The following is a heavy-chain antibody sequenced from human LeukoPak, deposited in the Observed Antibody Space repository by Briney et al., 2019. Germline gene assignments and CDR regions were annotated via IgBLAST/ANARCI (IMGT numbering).Heavy chain of an antibody. V-gene: IGHV1-2*04. CDR1: GYTFTGYY. CDR2: INPNSGGT. Sequence: EASVKVSCKASGYTFTGYYMHWVRQAPGQGLEWMGWINPNSGGTNYAQKFQGWVTMTRDTSISTAYMELSRLRSDDTAVYYCATHFDSSGPDAFDIWGQGTMGTVSS. D-gene: IGHD3-22*01. J-gene: IGHJ3*02. CDR3: ATHFDSSGPDAFDI.